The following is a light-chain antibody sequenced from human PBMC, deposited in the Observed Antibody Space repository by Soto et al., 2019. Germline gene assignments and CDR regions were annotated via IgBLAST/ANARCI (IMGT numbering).Light chain of an antibody. CDR1: SSDVGTYNY. V-gene: IGLV2-14*03. CDR3: SSYTGSSTSVI. J-gene: IGLJ2*01. CDR2: DVS. Sequence: QSALTQPASVSGSPGQSITISCTGTSSDVGTYNYVSWYQQHPGKAPKVMIYDVSNRPSGVSNRFSGSKSGNTASLTISGRQAEDEADYYCSSYTGSSTSVIFGGGTKLPS.